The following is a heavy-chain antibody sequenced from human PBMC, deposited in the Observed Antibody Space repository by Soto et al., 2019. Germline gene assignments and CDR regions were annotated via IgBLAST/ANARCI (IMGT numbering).Heavy chain of an antibody. Sequence: QITLKESGPTLVKPTQTLTLTCTFSGFSLSTSGVGVGWIRQPPGKALEWLALIYWDDDKRYSPSLKSRLTITKYTSKNPVVLTMTNMDPVDTATYYGAHRHHPSITVAGFDPWGQGNLVTVSS. V-gene: IGHV2-5*02. CDR1: GFSLSTSGVG. CDR3: AHRHHPSITVAGFDP. D-gene: IGHD6-19*01. J-gene: IGHJ5*02. CDR2: IYWDDDK.